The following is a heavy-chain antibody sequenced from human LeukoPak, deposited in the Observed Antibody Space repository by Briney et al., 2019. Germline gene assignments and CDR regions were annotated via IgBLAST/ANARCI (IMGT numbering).Heavy chain of an antibody. CDR2: STSSGDVT. CDR3: AKDRPNYHESNGHYYRLNGDS. D-gene: IGHD3-22*01. J-gene: IGHJ5*01. Sequence: GGSLRLSCAASGFTFNIYAMSWVRQAPGKGLEWVSSSTSSGDVTFYADSVKDRFTISKDNSKNTLYLQMSRLRAEDTAVYYCAKDRPNYHESNGHYYRLNGDSWGQGTLVTVSS. V-gene: IGHV3-23*01. CDR1: GFTFNIYA.